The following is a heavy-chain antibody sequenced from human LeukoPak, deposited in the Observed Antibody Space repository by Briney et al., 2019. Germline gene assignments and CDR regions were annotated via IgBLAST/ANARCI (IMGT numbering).Heavy chain of an antibody. CDR1: GFTFSDYY. J-gene: IGHJ4*02. Sequence: PGGSLRLSCAASGFTFSDYYMTWIRQAPGKGLEWVSYISSSGGYTNYADSVKGRFTISRDNAKNSLYLQMNSLRAEDMAVYYCARDVTGYDNFDSWGQGALVTVSS. V-gene: IGHV3-11*06. CDR3: ARDVTGYDNFDS. CDR2: ISSSGGYT. D-gene: IGHD5-12*01.